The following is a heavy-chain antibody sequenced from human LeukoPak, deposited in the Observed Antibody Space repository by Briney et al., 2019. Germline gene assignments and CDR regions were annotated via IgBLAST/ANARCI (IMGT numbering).Heavy chain of an antibody. CDR1: GFTFAGSA. V-gene: IGHV3-23*01. CDR2: ISGGDGST. J-gene: IGHJ4*02. Sequence: GGSLRLSCAASGFTFAGSAMTWVRQAPGKGLEWVSAISGGDGSTYYADSVKGRFTISRDNSKNTLYLQMNSLRAEDTALYYCAKDRMDPVNYWGQGTLVTVSS. CDR3: AKDRMDPVNY. D-gene: IGHD2-2*03.